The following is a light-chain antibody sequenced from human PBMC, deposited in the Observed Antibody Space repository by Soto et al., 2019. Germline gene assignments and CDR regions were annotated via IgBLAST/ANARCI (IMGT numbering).Light chain of an antibody. V-gene: IGLV1-44*01. J-gene: IGLJ1*01. CDR2: GNN. CDR3: ATRDHRMDVNL. CDR1: SSNIGINT. Sequence: SVLTQPPSACGTPGQTITISCSGGSSNIGINTVNWYEHLPGTAPRLLIYGNNQRPSGVPDRFAGSKSGTSASLSISGIQSEDEGHYYCATRDHRMDVNLFGYGI.